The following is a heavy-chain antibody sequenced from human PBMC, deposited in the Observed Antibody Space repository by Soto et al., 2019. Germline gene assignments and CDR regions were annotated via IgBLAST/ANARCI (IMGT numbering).Heavy chain of an antibody. Sequence: QVQLVQSGAEVKKPGASVKVSCKASGYTFTSYAMHWVRQAPGQRLEWMGWINAGNGNTKYSQKFQGRVTITRDTSASTAYMELSSLRAEDTAVYYCARELAYCGGDCFGAFDIWGQGTMVTVSS. J-gene: IGHJ3*02. V-gene: IGHV1-3*01. CDR3: ARELAYCGGDCFGAFDI. CDR1: GYTFTSYA. D-gene: IGHD2-21*02. CDR2: INAGNGNT.